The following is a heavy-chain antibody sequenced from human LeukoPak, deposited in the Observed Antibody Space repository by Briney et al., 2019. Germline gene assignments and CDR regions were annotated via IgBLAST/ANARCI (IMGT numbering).Heavy chain of an antibody. CDR1: GFTFSDYY. D-gene: IGHD6-13*01. J-gene: IGHJ3*02. CDR2: ISSSGSTI. Sequence: GGSLRLSCGASGFTFSDYYVSWIRQAPGKVLEWVSYISSSGSTIYYADSRKGRFTISRDNAKNSLYLQMNSLRAEDTAVYYCARDRGSSWYQYYDAFDIWGQGTMVTVSS. CDR3: ARDRGSSWYQYYDAFDI. V-gene: IGHV3-11*04.